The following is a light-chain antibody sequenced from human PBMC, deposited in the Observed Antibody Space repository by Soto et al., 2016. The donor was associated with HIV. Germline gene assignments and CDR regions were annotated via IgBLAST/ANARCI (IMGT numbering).Light chain of an antibody. Sequence: AIQMTQSPSSLSASVGDRVTITCRASQGIRSDLGWYQQKPGKAPKLLIYAASSLQSGVPSRFSGRGSGTDFTLTISSLKPEDFATYYCLQDYNYPYTFGQGTKLEIK. CDR3: LQDYNYPYT. CDR2: AAS. CDR1: QGIRSD. J-gene: IGKJ2*01. V-gene: IGKV1-6*01.